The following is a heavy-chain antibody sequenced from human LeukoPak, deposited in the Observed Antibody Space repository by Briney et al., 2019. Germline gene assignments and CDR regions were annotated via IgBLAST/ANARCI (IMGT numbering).Heavy chain of an antibody. D-gene: IGHD3-3*01. J-gene: IGHJ6*03. V-gene: IGHV4-59*01. CDR1: GGSFSGYY. Sequence: SETLSLTCAVYGGSFSGYYWSWIRQPPGKGLEWIGYIYYSGSTNYNPSLKSRVTISVDTSKNQFSLKLSSVTAADTAVYYCARSDYYCLDVWGKGTTVTVSS. CDR2: IYYSGST. CDR3: ARSDYYCLDV.